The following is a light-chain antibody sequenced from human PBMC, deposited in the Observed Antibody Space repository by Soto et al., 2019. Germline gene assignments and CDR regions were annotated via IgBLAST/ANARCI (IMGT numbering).Light chain of an antibody. CDR2: GAS. CDR1: QNIRNN. Sequence: EVAMTQSPASLSVSPGERATLSCRASQNIRNNLAWYQQKPGQSPRLLISGASTREAGIPGRFSGSGSGTKFTLIISSLQSEDFAIYYCQQYNNWPPWTFGQGTKVELK. CDR3: QQYNNWPPWT. V-gene: IGKV3-15*01. J-gene: IGKJ1*01.